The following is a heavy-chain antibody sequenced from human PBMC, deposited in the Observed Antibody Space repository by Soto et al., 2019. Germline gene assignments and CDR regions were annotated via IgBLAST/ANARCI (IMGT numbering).Heavy chain of an antibody. J-gene: IGHJ5*02. D-gene: IGHD3-22*01. Sequence: SETLSLTCTVSGGSISSGGYYWSWIRQHPGKGLEWIGYIYYSGSTYYNPSLKSRVTISVDTSKNQFSLKLSSVTAADTAVYYCARGEPTYYYDSSGYPTGADWFDPWGQGTLVTVS. V-gene: IGHV4-31*03. CDR3: ARGEPTYYYDSSGYPTGADWFDP. CDR2: IYYSGST. CDR1: GGSISSGGYY.